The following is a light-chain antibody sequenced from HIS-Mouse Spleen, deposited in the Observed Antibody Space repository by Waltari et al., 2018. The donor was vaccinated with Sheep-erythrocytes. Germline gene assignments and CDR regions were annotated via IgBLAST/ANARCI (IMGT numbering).Light chain of an antibody. CDR2: QDS. Sequence: SYELTQPPSVSVSPGQTASITCSGDKLGAKYAYWYQQKPGQSPVLVIYQDSKRPSGIPERFSGSNSGNTATLTISGTQAMDEADYYCQAWDSSTAWNVVFGGGTKLTVL. CDR3: QAWDSSTAWNVV. J-gene: IGLJ2*01. CDR1: KLGAKY. V-gene: IGLV3-1*01.